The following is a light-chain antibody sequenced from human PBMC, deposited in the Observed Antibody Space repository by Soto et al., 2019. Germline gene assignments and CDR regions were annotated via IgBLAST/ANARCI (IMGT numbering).Light chain of an antibody. CDR3: HVSNSAPPVT. CDR1: QGISNF. Sequence: DIQMTQSPSSLSASVGDRVTITCRASQGISNFLAWYQQKPGKVPKVLIYAASTLHSGVPSRFSGSASATDFTFTISSLQPVDMATHYCHVSNSAPPVTFGPGTKVDIK. J-gene: IGKJ3*01. V-gene: IGKV1-27*01. CDR2: AAS.